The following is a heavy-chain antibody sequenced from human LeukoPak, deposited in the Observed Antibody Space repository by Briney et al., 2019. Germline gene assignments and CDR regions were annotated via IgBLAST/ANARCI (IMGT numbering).Heavy chain of an antibody. V-gene: IGHV3-74*01. Sequence: GGSLRLSCAASGLTLSPYWMHWVRQAPGKGLVWVSHISTDGTATTYADFVKGRFTISRDNAKSTLYLQMNSLRAEDTAVYYCVRDSNLSFDYWGQGSLVTVSS. J-gene: IGHJ4*02. D-gene: IGHD1-14*01. CDR2: ISTDGTAT. CDR3: VRDSNLSFDY. CDR1: GLTLSPYW.